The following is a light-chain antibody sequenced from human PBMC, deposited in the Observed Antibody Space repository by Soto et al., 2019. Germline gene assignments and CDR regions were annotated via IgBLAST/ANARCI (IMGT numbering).Light chain of an antibody. J-gene: IGKJ1*01. V-gene: IGKV3-15*01. CDR1: QNVGSN. Sequence: EIVMTQSPGTLSVSPGERATLSCRASQNVGSNLAWYQQKPGQAHRLLIYGASTRTTSIPSRFSGSGSGTEFTLTISSLQSEDFAVYYFQQDNKWTYGQGTKVEIK. CDR2: GAS. CDR3: QQDNKWT.